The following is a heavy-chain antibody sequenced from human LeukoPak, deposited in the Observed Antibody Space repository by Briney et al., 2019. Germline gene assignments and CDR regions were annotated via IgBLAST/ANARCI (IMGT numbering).Heavy chain of an antibody. CDR1: GFTFSDHY. CDR3: AREYSGLDF. V-gene: IGHV3-11*01. D-gene: IGHD6-19*01. J-gene: IGHJ4*02. CDR2: ISNSGSSR. Sequence: GSLRLSCAASGFTFSDHYMTWIRQAPGKGLEWVSYISNSGSSRFYADSVKGRFTISRGNANDSVYLIMTSLRAEDTAMYYCAREYSGLDFWGQGTRVTVSS.